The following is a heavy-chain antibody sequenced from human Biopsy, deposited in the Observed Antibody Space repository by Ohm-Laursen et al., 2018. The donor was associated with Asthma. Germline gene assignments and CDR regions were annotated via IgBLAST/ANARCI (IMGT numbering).Heavy chain of an antibody. J-gene: IGHJ4*02. CDR3: AKEVFPGWELRRGPDS. V-gene: IGHV3-30*18. CDR2: ISFDGSNK. CDR1: GFTVSDYH. Sequence: SLRLSCAASGFTVSDYHMSWIRQTPGKGLDWVAVISFDGSNKNYTDSVKGRFTISRDNSGNTLHLEMNSLRAEDTAVYFCAKEVFPGWELRRGPDSWGQGILVTVSS. D-gene: IGHD1-26*01.